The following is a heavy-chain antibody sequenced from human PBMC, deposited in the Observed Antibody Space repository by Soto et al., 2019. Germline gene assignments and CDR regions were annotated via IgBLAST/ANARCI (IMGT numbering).Heavy chain of an antibody. CDR1: GGTFSSYT. CDR2: IIPILGIA. V-gene: IGHV1-69*04. CDR3: ARDLGPAAISWYFDL. Sequence: GASVKVSCKASGGTFSSYTISWVRQAPGQGLEWMGRIIPILGIANYAQKFQGRVTITADKSTSTAYMELSSLRSEDTAVYYCARDLGPAAISWYFDLWGRGTLVTVPS. D-gene: IGHD2-2*01. J-gene: IGHJ2*01.